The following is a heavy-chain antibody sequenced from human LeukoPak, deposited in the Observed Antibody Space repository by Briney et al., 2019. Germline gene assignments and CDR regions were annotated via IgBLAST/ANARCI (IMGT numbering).Heavy chain of an antibody. J-gene: IGHJ3*01. CDR1: GFTFSSYA. V-gene: IGHV3-23*01. CDR3: AKVLITDFGVVRYDAFDV. CDR2: ISDDGGST. D-gene: IGHD3-3*01. Sequence: GGSLRLSCAASGFTFSSYAMSWVRQAPGKGLEWVSAISDDGGSTYFADSVKGRFTISRDYSKSTLYLQMNSLRAEDTAVYYCAKVLITDFGVVRYDAFDVWGQGTMVTVSS.